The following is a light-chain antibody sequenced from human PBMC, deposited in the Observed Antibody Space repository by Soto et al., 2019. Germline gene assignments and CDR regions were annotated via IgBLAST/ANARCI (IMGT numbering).Light chain of an antibody. CDR3: SSYAGSDNPYV. V-gene: IGLV2-8*01. Sequence: QSALTQPPSASGSPGQSVTISCTGTSGDVGGYDYVSWYQQHPGKASKLMIYEVTKRPLGVPDRFSGSKSGNTASLTVSGLQAEDEADYYCSSYAGSDNPYVFGTGTKVTV. CDR2: EVT. J-gene: IGLJ1*01. CDR1: SGDVGGYDY.